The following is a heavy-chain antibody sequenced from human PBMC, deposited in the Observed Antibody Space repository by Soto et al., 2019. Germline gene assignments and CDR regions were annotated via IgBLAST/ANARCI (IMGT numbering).Heavy chain of an antibody. CDR2: ISANNGKT. V-gene: IGHV1-18*01. CDR3: ARDQAYCSGGSCRFDY. Sequence: ASVKVSCKASGYTFTSYGISWVRQAPGQGLEWMGWISANNGKTNYAQKFQGRVTITADESTCTAYMELSSLRSEDTAVYYCARDQAYCSGGSCRFDYWGQGTLVTVSS. J-gene: IGHJ4*02. CDR1: GYTFTSYG. D-gene: IGHD2-15*01.